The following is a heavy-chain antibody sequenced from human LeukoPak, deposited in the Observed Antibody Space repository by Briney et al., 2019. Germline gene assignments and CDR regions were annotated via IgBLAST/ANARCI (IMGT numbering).Heavy chain of an antibody. D-gene: IGHD4-11*01. Sequence: SETLSLTCTVSGGSISGYYWSWIRQPAGKGLEWIGRIYTSGSRNYNPSLKSRVTISVDTSKNQFSLKLSSVTAADTAVYYCARLSTVTTSFDYWGQGTLVTVSS. CDR1: GGSISGYY. V-gene: IGHV4-4*07. CDR2: IYTSGSR. J-gene: IGHJ4*02. CDR3: ARLSTVTTSFDY.